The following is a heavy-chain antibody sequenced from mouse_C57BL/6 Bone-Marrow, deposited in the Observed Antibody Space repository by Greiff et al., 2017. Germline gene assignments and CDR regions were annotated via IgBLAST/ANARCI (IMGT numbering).Heavy chain of an antibody. J-gene: IGHJ4*01. D-gene: IGHD2-3*01. CDR2: IYPGNSDT. CDR3: TRSSDGYYRGYAMDY. V-gene: IGHV1-5*01. CDR1: GYTFTSYW. Sequence: EVQLQQSGTVLARPGASVKMSCKTSGYTFTSYWMHWVKQRPGQGLEWIGAIYPGNSDTSYNQKFKGKAKLTAVTSASTAYMELSSLTNEDSAVYYCTRSSDGYYRGYAMDYWGQGTSVTVSS.